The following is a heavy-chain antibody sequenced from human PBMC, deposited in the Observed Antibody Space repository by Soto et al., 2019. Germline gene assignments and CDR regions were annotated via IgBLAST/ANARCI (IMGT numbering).Heavy chain of an antibody. CDR1: GFIFKMYW. CDR3: TRGPRPISTGTGAY. V-gene: IGHV3-74*01. D-gene: IGHD3-10*01. Sequence: EVQLVESGGGLVPPGGSVRLSCAASGFIFKMYWMHWVRQSPGKGLVWISRIYNDGTYSDYADSVRGRFTISRDNVNDTLYLQRNNLRAEDSGLYYCTRGPRPISTGTGAYWGQGTQVTVSS. J-gene: IGHJ4*02. CDR2: IYNDGTYS.